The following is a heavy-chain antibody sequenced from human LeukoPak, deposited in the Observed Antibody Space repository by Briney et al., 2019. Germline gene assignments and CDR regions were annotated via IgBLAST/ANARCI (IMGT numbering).Heavy chain of an antibody. CDR1: GYSFTSYW. D-gene: IGHD6-6*01. Sequence: GASLQISCKGSGYSFTSYWIGWVRQMPGKGLEWMGIIYPGDSDTRYSPSFQGQVTISADKSISTAYLQWSSLKASDTAMYYCARISIAARPSADYYYYGMDVWGQGTTVTVSS. CDR3: ARISIAARPSADYYYYGMDV. V-gene: IGHV5-51*01. J-gene: IGHJ6*02. CDR2: IYPGDSDT.